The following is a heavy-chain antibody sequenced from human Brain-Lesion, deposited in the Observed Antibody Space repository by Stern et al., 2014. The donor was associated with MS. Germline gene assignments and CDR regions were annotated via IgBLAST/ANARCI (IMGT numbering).Heavy chain of an antibody. CDR2: IYHNGDS. Sequence: QVQLVESGPGLVKPSGTLSLTCAVSGGSISSSFWWSWVRQSPGQGLEWIGEIYHNGDSNYNPSLKSRVTISVDKSKTQFSLSLRSVTAADTAVYYCARDREDDYGDNEEGGWFDPWGQGTLVTVSS. J-gene: IGHJ5*02. CDR3: ARDREDDYGDNEEGGWFDP. CDR1: GGSISSSFW. V-gene: IGHV4-4*02. D-gene: IGHD4-17*01.